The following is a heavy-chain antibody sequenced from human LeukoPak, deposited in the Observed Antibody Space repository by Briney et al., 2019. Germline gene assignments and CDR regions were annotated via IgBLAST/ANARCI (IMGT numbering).Heavy chain of an antibody. CDR2: ISAYNGNT. D-gene: IGHD3-10*02. J-gene: IGHJ6*03. CDR3: ARSYLRGWYEYYYCYYMDV. Sequence: ASVKVSCKASGYTFTSYGISWVRQAPGQGLEWMGWISAYNGNTNYAQKLQGRVTMTTDTSTSTAYMELRSLRSDDTAVYYCARSYLRGWYEYYYCYYMDVWGKGTTVTISS. V-gene: IGHV1-18*01. CDR1: GYTFTSYG.